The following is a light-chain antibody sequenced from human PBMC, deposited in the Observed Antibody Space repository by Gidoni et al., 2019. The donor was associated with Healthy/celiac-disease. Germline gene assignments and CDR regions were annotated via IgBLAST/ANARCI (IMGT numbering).Light chain of an antibody. V-gene: IGLV3-19*01. CDR3: NSRDSSGSHLV. J-gene: IGLJ2*01. Sequence: SSELTQDPAVSVALGQTVRITCQGDSLRSYYASWYQPKPGQAPVLVIYGKNNRPSGIPDRCSGSSSGNTASLTITGAQAEDEADYYCNSRDSSGSHLVFGGGTKLTVL. CDR2: GKN. CDR1: SLRSYY.